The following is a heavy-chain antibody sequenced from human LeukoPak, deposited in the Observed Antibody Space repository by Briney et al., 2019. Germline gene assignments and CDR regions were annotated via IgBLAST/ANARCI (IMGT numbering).Heavy chain of an antibody. J-gene: IGHJ6*03. CDR2: ISGSGGST. D-gene: IGHD3-16*02. CDR3: AKDLPSPTTYYDYVWGSYRPPHAAEENYYMDV. V-gene: IGHV3-23*01. Sequence: GGSLRLSCAASGFTFSSYGMSWVRQAPGKGLEWVSAISGSGGSTYYADSVKGRFTISRDNSKNTLYLQMNSLRAEDTAVYYCAKDLPSPTTYYDYVWGSYRPPHAAEENYYMDVWGKGTTVTISS. CDR1: GFTFSSYG.